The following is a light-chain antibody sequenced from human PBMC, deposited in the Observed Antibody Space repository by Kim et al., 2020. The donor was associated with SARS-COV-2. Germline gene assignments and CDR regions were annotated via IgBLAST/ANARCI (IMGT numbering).Light chain of an antibody. J-gene: IGKJ5*01. CDR3: LQRRTYPIT. V-gene: IGKV1-17*01. CDR2: GAS. CDR1: HDIGND. Sequence: ASVGERVTITCRARHDIGNDLCWYQQNPGRAPKRLIDGASNLQSAVTSRFSGSGSETEFTLTINSLQPVEFATYFCLQRRTYPITSFQGTRLKIK.